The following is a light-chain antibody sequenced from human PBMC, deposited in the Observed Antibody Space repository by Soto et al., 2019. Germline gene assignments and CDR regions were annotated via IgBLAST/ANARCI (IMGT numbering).Light chain of an antibody. V-gene: IGKV1-5*01. CDR1: QSISSW. J-gene: IGKJ1*01. CDR3: QQYNSYSLT. Sequence: IKMYLSPSAVSAKIGDRVTITCRASQSISSWLAWYQQKPGKAPKLLIYDASSLESGVPARFSGSGSGTEFTLTISSLQPDDFATYYCQQYNSYSLTFGQGTNV. CDR2: DAS.